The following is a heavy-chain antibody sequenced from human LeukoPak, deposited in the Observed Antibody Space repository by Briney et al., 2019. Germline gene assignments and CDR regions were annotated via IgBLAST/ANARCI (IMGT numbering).Heavy chain of an antibody. V-gene: IGHV3-33*01. Sequence: PGGSLRLSCAASGFTFSSYGMHWVRQAPGKGLEWVAVIWYDGSNKYYADSVKGRFTISRDNSKNTLYLQMNSLRAEDTAVYFCARDQSLDDSVNYFDFWGQGTLVTVSS. J-gene: IGHJ4*02. CDR3: ARDQSLDDSVNYFDF. D-gene: IGHD2-15*01. CDR2: IWYDGSNK. CDR1: GFTFSSYG.